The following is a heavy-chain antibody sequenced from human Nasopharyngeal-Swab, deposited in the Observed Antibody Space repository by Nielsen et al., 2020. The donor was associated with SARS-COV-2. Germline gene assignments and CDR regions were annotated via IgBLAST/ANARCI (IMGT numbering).Heavy chain of an antibody. J-gene: IGHJ6*02. V-gene: IGHV5-51*01. Sequence: GGSLSLSCKASGYTFTSDWIGWVRQMPGKGLDWMGIIYPGDSDTRYSPSFQGQVTISADKSISTAYLQWSSLKASDTAMYYCVRPEGVATSFKYYFQYGMDVWGQGTMVTVPS. CDR1: GYTFTSDW. D-gene: IGHD5-12*01. CDR3: VRPEGVATSFKYYFQYGMDV. CDR2: IYPGDSDT.